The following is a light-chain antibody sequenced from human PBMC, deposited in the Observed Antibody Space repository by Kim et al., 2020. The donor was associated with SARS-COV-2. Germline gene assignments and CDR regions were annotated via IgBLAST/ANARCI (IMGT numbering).Light chain of an antibody. CDR1: QGISRD. J-gene: IGKJ3*01. CDR3: QQLHTYPLT. CDR2: AAS. V-gene: IGKV1-9*01. Sequence: ASVGDRVTIPCRASQGISRDLAWYQQKPGNPPKLLIYAASTLQSGVPSRFSGSGSGTDFTLTITSLQPENFATYSCQQLHTYPLTFGPGTKVDIK.